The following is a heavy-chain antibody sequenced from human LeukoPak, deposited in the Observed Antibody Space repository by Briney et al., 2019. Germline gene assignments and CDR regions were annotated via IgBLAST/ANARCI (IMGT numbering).Heavy chain of an antibody. CDR3: ATAWAYCSSTSCSFDY. J-gene: IGHJ4*02. V-gene: IGHV1-24*01. CDR1: GYTLTELS. CDR2: FDPEDGET. Sequence: ASVKVSCKVSGYTLTELSMHWVRQAPGKGLEWMGGFDPEDGETIYAQKFQGRVTMTEDTSTYTAYMELSSLRSEDTAVYYCATAWAYCSSTSCSFDYWGQGTLVTVSS. D-gene: IGHD2-2*01.